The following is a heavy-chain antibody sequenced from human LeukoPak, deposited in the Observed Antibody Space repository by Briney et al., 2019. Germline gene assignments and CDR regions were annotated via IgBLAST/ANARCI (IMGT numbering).Heavy chain of an antibody. J-gene: IGHJ4*02. CDR3: ARDKTYCSGGSCYPPPSFDS. CDR1: GFTFSDYY. Sequence: GGSLRLSCAASGFTFSDYYMSWIRQAPGKGLEWVSYISSSGSTIYYADSVKGRFTISRDNAKNSLYLQMNSLRAEDTAVYYCARDKTYCSGGSCYPPPSFDSWGQGTLVTVSS. D-gene: IGHD2-15*01. CDR2: ISSSGSTI. V-gene: IGHV3-11*01.